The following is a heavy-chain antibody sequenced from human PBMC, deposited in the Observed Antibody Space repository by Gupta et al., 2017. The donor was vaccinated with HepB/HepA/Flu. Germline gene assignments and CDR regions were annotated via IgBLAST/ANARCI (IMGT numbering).Heavy chain of an antibody. CDR2: MNPNSGNT. D-gene: IGHD3-16*01. CDR1: GYTFTSYD. CDR3: ARDKYDYVLVGTYGMDV. V-gene: IGHV1-8*01. Sequence: QVQLVQSGAEVKQHGASVKVSCKASGYTFTSYDINWVRQATGQGLEWMGWMNPNSGNTGYAQKFQGRVTMTRNTSISTAYMELSSLRSEDTAVYYCARDKYDYVLVGTYGMDVWGQGTTVTVSS. J-gene: IGHJ6*02.